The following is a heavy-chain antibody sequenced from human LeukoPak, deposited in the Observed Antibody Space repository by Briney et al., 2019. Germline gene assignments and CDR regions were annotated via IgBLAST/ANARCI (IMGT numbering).Heavy chain of an antibody. CDR3: AKGDAFDI. V-gene: IGHV3-30*18. Sequence: GGSLRLSCAASGFTFSSYGMHWVRQAPGKGLEWVAVISYDGSNKYYADSVKGRFTISRDNSKNALYLQMNSLRAEDTAVYYCAKGDAFDIWGQGTMVTVSS. CDR1: GFTFSSYG. CDR2: ISYDGSNK. J-gene: IGHJ3*02.